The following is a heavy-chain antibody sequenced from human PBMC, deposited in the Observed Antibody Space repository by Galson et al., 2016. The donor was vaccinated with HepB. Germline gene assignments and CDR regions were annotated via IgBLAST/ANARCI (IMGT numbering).Heavy chain of an antibody. CDR1: GGSISSSKW. CDR3: ARGFWGNSPSDYFDY. CDR2: IHHSGNT. J-gene: IGHJ4*02. Sequence: SETLSLTCAVSGGSISSSKWWSWVRQSPGQGLAWIGEIHHSGNTHYNPSLKSRVTISVDKSKNQFSLELTSMTAADTAVYYCARGFWGNSPSDYFDYWGQGTLVTVSS. V-gene: IGHV4-4*02. D-gene: IGHD7-27*01.